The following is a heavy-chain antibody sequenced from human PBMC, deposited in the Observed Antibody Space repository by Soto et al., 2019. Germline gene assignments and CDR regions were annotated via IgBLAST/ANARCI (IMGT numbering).Heavy chain of an antibody. CDR1: GGSISSYY. CDR3: ARIQLGNYYYYYMDV. CDR2: IYYSGST. V-gene: IGHV4-59*12. J-gene: IGHJ6*03. D-gene: IGHD5-18*01. Sequence: SETLSLTCTVSGGSISSYYWSWIRQPPGKGLEWIGYIYYSGSTNYNPSLKSRVTISVDTSKNQFSLKLSSVTAADTAVYYCARIQLGNYYYYYMDVWGKGTTVTVSS.